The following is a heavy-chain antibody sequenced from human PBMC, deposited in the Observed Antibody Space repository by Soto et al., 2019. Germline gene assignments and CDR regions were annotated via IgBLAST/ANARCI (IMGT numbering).Heavy chain of an antibody. D-gene: IGHD1-1*01. V-gene: IGHV3-23*01. CDR3: AKLGGDGHNLDVGPFDY. J-gene: IGHJ4*02. CDR2: ISVTARST. Sequence: LEWVSAISVTARSTYYADSVKGRFTIPRDNSKNTLSLQMNSLRADDTAIYYCAKLGGDGHNLDVGPFDYWGQGTLVTVSS.